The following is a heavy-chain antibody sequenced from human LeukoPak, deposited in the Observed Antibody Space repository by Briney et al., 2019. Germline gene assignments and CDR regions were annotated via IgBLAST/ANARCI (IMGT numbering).Heavy chain of an antibody. Sequence: GGSLRLSCAASGFTFSTYSFKWVRQAPGKGLEWISYIGTGSSIIYYADSVKGRFTISRDDAKNSLFLQMDILRDEDTATYYCARDRWSADDTWGWLDYWGQGTLVTVSS. CDR3: ARDRWSADDTWGWLDY. V-gene: IGHV3-48*02. D-gene: IGHD4-23*01. J-gene: IGHJ4*02. CDR2: IGTGSSII. CDR1: GFTFSTYS.